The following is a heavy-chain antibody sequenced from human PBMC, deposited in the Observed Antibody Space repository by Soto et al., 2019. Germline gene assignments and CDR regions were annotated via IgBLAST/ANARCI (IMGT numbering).Heavy chain of an antibody. CDR3: ARRGYYGSGSSKDY. J-gene: IGHJ4*02. D-gene: IGHD3-10*01. Sequence: SETLSLTCTVSGGSISSSSYYWGWIRQPPGKGLEWIGSIYYSGSTYYNPSLKSRVTISVDTSKNQFSLKLSSVTAADTAVYYCARRGYYGSGSSKDYWGQGTLVTVSS. CDR1: GGSISSSSYY. V-gene: IGHV4-39*01. CDR2: IYYSGST.